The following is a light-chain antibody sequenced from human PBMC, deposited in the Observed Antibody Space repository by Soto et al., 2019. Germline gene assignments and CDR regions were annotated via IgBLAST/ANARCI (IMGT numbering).Light chain of an antibody. V-gene: IGLV1-47*01. CDR1: SSNIGSNY. CDR2: RNN. CDR3: AAWDDSLSGFV. J-gene: IGLJ2*01. Sequence: QSVLTQPPSASGTPGQRVTISCSGSSSNIGSNYVYWYQQLPGTAPKLLIYRNNKRPSGVPDRFSGSKSGTSASLAISGLRAEDEADYYCAAWDDSLSGFVFGGGTKLTVL.